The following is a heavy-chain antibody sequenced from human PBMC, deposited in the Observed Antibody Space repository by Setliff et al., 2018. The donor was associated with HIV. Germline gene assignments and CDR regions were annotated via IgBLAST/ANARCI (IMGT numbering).Heavy chain of an antibody. J-gene: IGHJ6*02. CDR3: ARAPSCADSWCYMYYYYYYGMDV. Sequence: SETLSLTCTVSDDFITSYYWSWIRQPPGKGLEWIGYIYYSGSTNYNPSLKSRVTISLDTSKKQFSLRLNSVTAADTGVYYCARAPSCADSWCYMYYYYYYGMDVWGLGTTVTVS. CDR2: IYYSGST. D-gene: IGHD2-8*01. CDR1: DDFITSYY. V-gene: IGHV4-59*12.